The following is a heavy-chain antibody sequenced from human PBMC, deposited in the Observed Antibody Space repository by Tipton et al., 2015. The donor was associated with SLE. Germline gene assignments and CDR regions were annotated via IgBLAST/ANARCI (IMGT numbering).Heavy chain of an antibody. Sequence: LRLSCAADRGSFSDSWWSWIRQPPGRGLEWIGEFTRDGGTNYNPSLRSRVSISADRSKNQFSLILKSMTAADTAVYYCARHEYDFLDWGQGMLVTVSA. J-gene: IGHJ4*02. CDR1: RGSFSDSW. CDR2: FTRDGGT. D-gene: IGHD3-3*01. V-gene: IGHV4-34*01. CDR3: ARHEYDFLD.